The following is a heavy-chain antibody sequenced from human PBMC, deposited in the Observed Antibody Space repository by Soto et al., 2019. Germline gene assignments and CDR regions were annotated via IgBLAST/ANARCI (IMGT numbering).Heavy chain of an antibody. V-gene: IGHV5-51*01. D-gene: IGHD3-22*01. CDR3: ARQISDSRRYYYGMDV. CDR1: GYSFTNYW. J-gene: IGHJ6*02. Sequence: GESLKISCKGSGYSFTNYWIGWVRQMPGKGLEWMGIIYPGDSDTRYSPSFQGQVTISADKSISTAYLQWSSLKASDTAMYYCARQISDSRRYYYGMDVWGQANTVTVSS. CDR2: IYPGDSDT.